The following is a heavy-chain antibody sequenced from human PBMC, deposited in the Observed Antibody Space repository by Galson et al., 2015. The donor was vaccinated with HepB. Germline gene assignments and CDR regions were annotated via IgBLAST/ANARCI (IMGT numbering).Heavy chain of an antibody. CDR1: GFTFSSYG. Sequence: SLRLSCAASGFTFSSYGMHWVRQAPGKGLEWVAVISYDGSSEYYADSVKGRFTISRDNSKNTLYLQMNSLRAEDTAVYYCAKVGEYYDFWSGSYTGFGYYYYYMDVWGKGTTVTVSS. D-gene: IGHD3-3*01. CDR3: AKVGEYYDFWSGSYTGFGYYYYYMDV. CDR2: ISYDGSSE. V-gene: IGHV3-30*18. J-gene: IGHJ6*03.